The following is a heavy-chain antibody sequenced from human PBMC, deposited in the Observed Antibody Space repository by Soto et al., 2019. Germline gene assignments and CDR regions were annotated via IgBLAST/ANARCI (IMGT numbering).Heavy chain of an antibody. D-gene: IGHD2-2*01. CDR3: AREYGCSSTSCYDPYYFDY. CDR2: LNPEGSAK. CDR1: GLTFSGYW. V-gene: IGHV3-7*01. Sequence: GGSLRLSCEVSGLTFSGYWMTWVRQAPGKGLEWVANLNPEGSAKYYVDSVRGRFTISRDNAKQSLSLQMNSLRAEDTAVYYCAREYGCSSTSCYDPYYFDYWGQGTLVTVSS. J-gene: IGHJ4*02.